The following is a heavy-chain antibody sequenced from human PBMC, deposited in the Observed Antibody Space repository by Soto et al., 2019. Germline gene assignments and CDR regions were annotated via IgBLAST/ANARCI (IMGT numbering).Heavy chain of an antibody. D-gene: IGHD3-10*01. V-gene: IGHV4-39*01. CDR3: ARHLYGNYYYGMDV. CDR2: IYYSGST. J-gene: IGHJ6*02. CDR1: GGSISSSSYY. Sequence: PSETLSLTCTVSGGSISSSSYYWGWIRQPPGKGLEWIGSIYYSGSTYYNPSLKSRVTISVDTSKNQFSLKLSSVTAADTAVYYCARHLYGNYYYGMDVWGQGTAVTVSS.